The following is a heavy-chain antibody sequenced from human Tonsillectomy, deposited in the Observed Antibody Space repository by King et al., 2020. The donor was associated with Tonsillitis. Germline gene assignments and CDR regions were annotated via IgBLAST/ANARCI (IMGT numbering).Heavy chain of an antibody. Sequence: LQLQESGPGLVKPSETLSLTCTVSGGSISSSSFYWGWIRQPPGKGLEWIGNIYYSGSTYYNPSLKSRVTISVDTCKNQFSLNLSSVTAADTAVYYCARLPDAAAGTEWYFDYWGQGTLVTVSS. V-gene: IGHV4-39*01. J-gene: IGHJ4*02. CDR2: IYYSGST. D-gene: IGHD6-13*01. CDR3: ARLPDAAAGTEWYFDY. CDR1: GGSISSSSFY.